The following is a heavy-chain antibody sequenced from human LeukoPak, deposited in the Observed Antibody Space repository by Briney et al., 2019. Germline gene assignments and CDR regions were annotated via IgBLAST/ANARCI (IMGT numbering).Heavy chain of an antibody. CDR3: ARESGGTAWYQED. CDR1: GFTVTKTY. J-gene: IGHJ4*02. V-gene: IGHV3-53*01. Sequence: PGGSLRLSCAVSGFTVTKTYMSWVRQAPGRGLGWVSIIYKSGATYYADSVKGRFTISGDSANNTLFLQMNSLRADGTAVYYCARESGGTAWYQEDWGQGTLVTVS. CDR2: IYKSGAT. D-gene: IGHD2-15*01.